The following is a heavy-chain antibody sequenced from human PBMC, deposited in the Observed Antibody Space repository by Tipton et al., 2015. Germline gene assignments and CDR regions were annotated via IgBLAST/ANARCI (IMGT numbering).Heavy chain of an antibody. D-gene: IGHD3-10*01. Sequence: TLSLTCTVSGGSVTSGSYYWNWIRQPPGQGLEWIGYFYYSGSTNYNPSLKSRVTISVDTSKNQFSLKLSSVTAADTAVYYCARGPGRSWYFDLWGRGTLVTVSS. CDR2: FYYSGST. V-gene: IGHV4-61*01. J-gene: IGHJ2*01. CDR3: ARGPGRSWYFDL. CDR1: GGSVTSGSYY.